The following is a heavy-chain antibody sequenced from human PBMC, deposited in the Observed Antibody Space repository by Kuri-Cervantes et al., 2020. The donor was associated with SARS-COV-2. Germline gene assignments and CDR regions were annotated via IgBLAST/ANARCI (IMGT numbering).Heavy chain of an antibody. V-gene: IGHV4-39*01. D-gene: IGHD1-1*01. CDR3: ASLARYNSPRGYYYYGKDV. J-gene: IGHJ6*02. CDR2: IYYSGST. CDR1: GGSISSSSYY. Sequence: AETLSLTCTVSGGSISSSSYYWCGIRQTTGKGLEWIGNIYYSGSTYYTPSLKSRVTISVDTSKNLFSLKLSSVSAADTAVYYGASLARYNSPRGYYYYGKDVWGQGTTVTVSS.